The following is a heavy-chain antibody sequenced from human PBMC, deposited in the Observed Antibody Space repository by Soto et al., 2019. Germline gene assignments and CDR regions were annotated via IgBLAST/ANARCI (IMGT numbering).Heavy chain of an antibody. Sequence: QVQLVQSGGGVVQPGRSLRLSCEASGFTFISPYAMHWVRQAPGKGLEWVAVISSDGSNKYYADSVKGRFTISRDNSGNMLYLQMNSLKAEDTAVYYCVRDQRPYSSGWYYWGQGTLVTVSS. CDR2: ISSDGSNK. D-gene: IGHD6-19*01. CDR1: GFTFISPYA. J-gene: IGHJ4*02. V-gene: IGHV3-30-3*01. CDR3: VRDQRPYSSGWYY.